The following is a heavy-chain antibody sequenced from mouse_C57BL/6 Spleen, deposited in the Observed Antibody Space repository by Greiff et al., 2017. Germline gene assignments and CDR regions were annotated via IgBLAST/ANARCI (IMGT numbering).Heavy chain of an antibody. CDR2: ISSGSSTI. CDR1: GFTFSDYG. CDR3: ARNDYDERYFDY. J-gene: IGHJ2*01. D-gene: IGHD2-4*01. Sequence: EVQGVESGGGLVKPGGSLKLSCAASGFTFSDYGMHWVRQAPEKGLVWVAYISSGSSTIDYADTVKGRFTISRDNAKNTLFLQMTRLRSEDTAMYYWARNDYDERYFDYWGQGTTLTGSS. V-gene: IGHV5-17*01.